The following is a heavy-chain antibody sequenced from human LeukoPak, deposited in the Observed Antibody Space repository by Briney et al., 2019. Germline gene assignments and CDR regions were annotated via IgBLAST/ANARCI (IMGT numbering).Heavy chain of an antibody. CDR2: INTNTGGT. CDR1: GGTFSSYT. D-gene: IGHD5-18*01. CDR3: ARDLGYNYGYAFDI. V-gene: IGHV1-2*06. J-gene: IGHJ3*02. Sequence: GSSVKVSCKASGGTFSSYTISWVRQAPGQGLEWMGRINTNTGGTNYAQRFQGRVTVTRDTSISTAYMDLSRLRSDDTAVYYCARDLGYNYGYAFDIWGQGTMVTVSS.